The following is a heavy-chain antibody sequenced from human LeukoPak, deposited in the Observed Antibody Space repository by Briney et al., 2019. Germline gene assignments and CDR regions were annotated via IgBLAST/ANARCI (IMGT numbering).Heavy chain of an antibody. CDR2: IKQDGSEK. D-gene: IGHD6-13*01. Sequence: PGGSLRLSCAASGFTFSSYWMSWVRQAPGKGLEWVANIKQDGSEKYYVDSVKGRFTISRDNAKNSLYLQMNSLRAEDTAVYYRARGKNSSWYRYYYYYGMDVWGKGTTVTVSS. CDR1: GFTFSSYW. CDR3: ARGKNSSWYRYYYYYGMDV. J-gene: IGHJ6*04. V-gene: IGHV3-7*03.